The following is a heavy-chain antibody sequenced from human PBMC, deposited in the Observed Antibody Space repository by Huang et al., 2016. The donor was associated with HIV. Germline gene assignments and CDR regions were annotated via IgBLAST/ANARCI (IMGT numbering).Heavy chain of an antibody. CDR3: VRDPRIQSWLNYFDY. J-gene: IGHJ4*02. D-gene: IGHD3-22*01. Sequence: EVQLVESGGGLVQPGGSLRLSCAASGFTFSSYWMHWVRQAPGKGLVWGSRINSEGRSSGYADSVKGRFTISRDNAKNTLYLQMNSLRAEDTAVYYCVRDPRIQSWLNYFDYWGQGTLVSVSS. CDR1: GFTFSSYW. V-gene: IGHV3-74*01. CDR2: INSEGRSS.